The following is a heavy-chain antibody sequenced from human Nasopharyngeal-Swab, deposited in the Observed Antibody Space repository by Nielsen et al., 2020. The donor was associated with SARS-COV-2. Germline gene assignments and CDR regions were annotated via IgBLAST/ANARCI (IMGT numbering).Heavy chain of an antibody. V-gene: IGHV3-11*04. J-gene: IGHJ4*02. CDR1: GFTFSDYY. CDR2: ISGSGGTI. CDR3: ARDRANWDFDY. D-gene: IGHD7-27*01. Sequence: GESLKISCAASGFTFSDYYMSWIPQAPGKGLEYISYISGSGGTIYYGDSMKGRFTTSRDNAKNSLYLQMNSLRAEDTAVYYCARDRANWDFDYWGQGTLVTVSS.